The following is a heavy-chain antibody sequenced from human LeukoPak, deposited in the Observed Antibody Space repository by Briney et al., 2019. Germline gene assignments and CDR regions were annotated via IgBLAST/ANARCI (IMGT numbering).Heavy chain of an antibody. CDR3: ARGVSSSWVDY. V-gene: IGHV4-31*03. D-gene: IGHD6-13*01. J-gene: IGHJ4*02. CDR1: GGSISSGGYY. Sequence: SETLSLTCTVSGGSISSGGYYWSWIRQHPGKGLEWIGYIYYSGSTYYNPSLKSRVTISVDTSKNQFSLKLSSVTAADTAVYYCARGVSSSWVDYWGQGTLVTVSS. CDR2: IYYSGST.